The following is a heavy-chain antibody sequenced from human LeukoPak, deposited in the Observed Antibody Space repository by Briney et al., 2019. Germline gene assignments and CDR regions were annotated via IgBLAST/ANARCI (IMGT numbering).Heavy chain of an antibody. CDR3: ARDGYYGMDV. Sequence: SETLSLTCTVSGGSISSYYWSWLRQPPGKGLEWIGHIYYSGSTNYNPSLKSRVTISVDTSKNQFSLKLSSVTAADTAVYYCARDGYYGMDVWGQGTTVTVSS. J-gene: IGHJ6*02. CDR2: IYYSGST. CDR1: GGSISSYY. V-gene: IGHV4-59*01.